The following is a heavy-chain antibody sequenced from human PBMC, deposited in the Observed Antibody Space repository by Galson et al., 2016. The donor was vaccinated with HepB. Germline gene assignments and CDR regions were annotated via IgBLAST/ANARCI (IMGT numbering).Heavy chain of an antibody. CDR2: IYFTGDT. D-gene: IGHD1-14*01. CDR3: ARQQYYRTRFDY. Sequence: SETLSLTCAVSGVSVSSSSYYWGWIRQPPGKGLEWIGTIYFTGDTFYNPSLKSRLTISLDTSKNQFALTLNSVTAADTAVYYCARQQYYRTRFDYWGQGTLVTVSS. J-gene: IGHJ4*02. CDR1: GVSVSSSSYY. V-gene: IGHV4-39*06.